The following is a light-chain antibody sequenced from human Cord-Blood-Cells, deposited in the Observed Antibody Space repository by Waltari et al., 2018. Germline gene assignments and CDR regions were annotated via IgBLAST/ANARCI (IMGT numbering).Light chain of an antibody. Sequence: EIVLTQSPGTLSLSPGERATLSCRASQIVSSSYLAWYQQKPGQAPRLLIYGASSRATGIPDRFSGSGSGTDFTLTISRLEPEDFAVYYCQQYGSSRTFGQGTKVEIK. CDR1: QIVSSSY. CDR2: GAS. V-gene: IGKV3-20*01. J-gene: IGKJ1*01. CDR3: QQYGSSRT.